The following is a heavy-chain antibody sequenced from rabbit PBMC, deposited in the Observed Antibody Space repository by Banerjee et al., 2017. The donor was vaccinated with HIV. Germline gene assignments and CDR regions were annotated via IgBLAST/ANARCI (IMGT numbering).Heavy chain of an antibody. V-gene: IGHV1S40*01. CDR2: IYAGSSGST. D-gene: IGHD4-1*01. Sequence: QSLEESGGDLVKPGASLTLTCTASGFSFSGYYYMCWVRQAPGKGLEWIACIYAGSSGSTYYASWAKGRFTISKTSSTTVTLQMTSLTAADTATYFCARGDISSGWDLWGPGTLVTDS. CDR1: GFSFSGYYY. J-gene: IGHJ4*01. CDR3: ARGDISSGWDL.